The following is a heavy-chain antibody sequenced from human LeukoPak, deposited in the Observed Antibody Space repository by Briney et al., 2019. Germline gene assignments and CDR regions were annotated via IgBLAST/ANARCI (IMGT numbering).Heavy chain of an antibody. D-gene: IGHD6-13*01. CDR2: INHSGIT. J-gene: IGHJ4*02. CDR3: ARGDSSTSQRHFDS. Sequence: FGTLSPTCAVYGGAFRGYYWSWVRQPPREGGGGVWEINHSGITNYNSSLKSRVTISVDTSKNQFSLKLSSVTAEDTAVYYCARGDSSTSQRHFDSWGRGTLVTVSS. V-gene: IGHV4-34*01. CDR1: GGAFRGYY.